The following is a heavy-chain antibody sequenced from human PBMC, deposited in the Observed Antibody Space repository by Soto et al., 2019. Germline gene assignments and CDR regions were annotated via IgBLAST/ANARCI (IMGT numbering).Heavy chain of an antibody. V-gene: IGHV3-15*07. J-gene: IGHJ4*02. CDR1: DFIFTDAW. Sequence: EVQLVESGGGLVQPGGSLRLSCATSDFIFTDAWMNWVRQAPGKGLEWVGRIKPKAQGETKDYAAPVKGRFTISRDDSRNTLHLQMTSLRTEDTAIYYCTTGSYEVYWCQGVLVTVSS. D-gene: IGHD3-3*01. CDR2: IKPKAQGETK. CDR3: TTGSYEVY.